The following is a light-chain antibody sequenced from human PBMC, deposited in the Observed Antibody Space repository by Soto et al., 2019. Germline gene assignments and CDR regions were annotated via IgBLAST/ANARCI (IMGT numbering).Light chain of an antibody. Sequence: QLVLTQPPSVSGAPGQRVTISCTGSSSDIGAGYDVHWYQQLPGTAPKLLIYGNSDRPSGVPDRFSGSKSGTSASLAITGLQADDEADYYCQSYDSSMSGVVFGGGTKRTVL. V-gene: IGLV1-40*01. CDR3: QSYDSSMSGVV. CDR1: SSDIGAGYD. J-gene: IGLJ2*01. CDR2: GNS.